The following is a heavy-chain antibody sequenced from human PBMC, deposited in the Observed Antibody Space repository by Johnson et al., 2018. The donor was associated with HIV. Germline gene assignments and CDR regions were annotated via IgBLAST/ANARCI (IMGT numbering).Heavy chain of an antibody. J-gene: IGHJ3*02. CDR1: GFTFSNAW. CDR3: TTDYSTPSVVVVAATPDAFDI. D-gene: IGHD2-15*01. Sequence: VQLVEFGGGLVKPGGSLRLSCAASGFTFSNAWMSWVRQAPGKGLEWVGRIKSKTDGETTDYAAPVKGRFTISRDDSKNTLYLQMNSLKTEDTAVYYCTTDYSTPSVVVVAATPDAFDIWGQGTMVTVSS. CDR2: IKSKTDGETT. V-gene: IGHV3-15*01.